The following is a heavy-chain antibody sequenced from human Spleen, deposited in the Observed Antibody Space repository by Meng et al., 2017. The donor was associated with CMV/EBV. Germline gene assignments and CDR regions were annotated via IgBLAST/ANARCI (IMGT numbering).Heavy chain of an antibody. CDR3: ASPWAVAGVFDY. CDR2: INPNSGDS. CDR1: GYTFSDHY. V-gene: IGHV1-2*02. D-gene: IGHD6-19*01. J-gene: IGHJ4*02. Sequence: ASVKVSCKASGYTFSDHYIHWVRQAPGQGLEWLGWINPNSGDSNYAQNFQGRVTMTRDTSISTAYMELSRLRSDDTAVYYCASPWAVAGVFDYWGQGTLVTVSS.